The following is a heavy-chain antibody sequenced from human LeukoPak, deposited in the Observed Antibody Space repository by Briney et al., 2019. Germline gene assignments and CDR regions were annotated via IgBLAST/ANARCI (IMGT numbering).Heavy chain of an antibody. D-gene: IGHD2-2*01. CDR1: GGSFSGYY. V-gene: IGHV4-34*01. CDR3: ARETVPAATTNWFDP. Sequence: PSETLSLTCAVYGGSFSGYYWSWIRQPPGKGLEWIGEINHSGSTNYNPSLKSRVTISVDTSKNQFSLKLSSVTAADTAVYYCARETVPAATTNWFDPWGQGTLVTVSS. J-gene: IGHJ5*02. CDR2: INHSGST.